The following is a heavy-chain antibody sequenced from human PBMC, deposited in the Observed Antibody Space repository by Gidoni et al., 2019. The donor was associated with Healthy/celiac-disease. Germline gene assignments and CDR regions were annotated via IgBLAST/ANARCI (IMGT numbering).Heavy chain of an antibody. CDR3: ARDPTGEGAFDI. V-gene: IGHV3-30-3*01. Sequence: QVPLVQSGGGGVQPVRSLRLSCAASGFTFSSYARHWVRQAPGKGLEGVAVISYDGSNKYDADSVKGRFTIARDNSKNTLYLKMNSVRAEDTAVYDCARDPTGEGAFDIWGQGTMVTVSS. D-gene: IGHD7-27*01. J-gene: IGHJ3*02. CDR1: GFTFSSYA. CDR2: ISYDGSNK.